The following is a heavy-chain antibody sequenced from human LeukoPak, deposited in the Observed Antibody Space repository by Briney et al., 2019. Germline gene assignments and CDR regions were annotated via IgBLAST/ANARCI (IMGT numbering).Heavy chain of an antibody. CDR2: ISAYSGKT. V-gene: IGHV1-18*01. D-gene: IGHD3-22*01. Sequence: ASVKVSCKASGHSFSAYGTTWVRQAPGQGLEWMGWISAYSGKTKYAQKVQGRVTMTTDTSTSTAYMDLRSLTSDDTAVYYCAVGGYSYDSSGYSDFGYWGQGTLVTVSS. CDR1: GHSFSAYG. CDR3: AVGGYSYDSSGYSDFGY. J-gene: IGHJ4*02.